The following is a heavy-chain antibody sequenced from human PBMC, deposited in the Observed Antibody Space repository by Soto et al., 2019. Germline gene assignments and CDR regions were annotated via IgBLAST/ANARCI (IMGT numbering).Heavy chain of an antibody. CDR1: GFAFSSYG. D-gene: IGHD1-7*01. J-gene: IGHJ4*02. CDR3: AKERGAGGNYGFYSDF. V-gene: IGHV3-23*01. Sequence: EVQLLESGGGLVQPGGSLRLSCAASGFAFSSYGMTWVRQAPGTGLEWVSFSSATGAGTYYADSVKGRFTISRDNSKRTLYLQMTRLRADDTAVDYCAKERGAGGNYGFYSDFWGQGALVIVSS. CDR2: SSATGAGT.